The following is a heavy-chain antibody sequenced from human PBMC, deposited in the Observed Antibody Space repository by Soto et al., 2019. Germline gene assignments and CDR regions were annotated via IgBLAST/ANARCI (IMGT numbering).Heavy chain of an antibody. CDR1: GFTFSSYA. J-gene: IGHJ4*02. Sequence: PGGSLRLSWAASGFTFSSYAMHWFRQAPGKGLEWVAVISYDGSNKYYADSVKGRFTISRDNSKNTLYLQMNSLRAEDTAVYYCXRDRGIAVVYPTYYFDYWGQGTLVTVSS. D-gene: IGHD6-19*01. CDR2: ISYDGSNK. CDR3: XRDRGIAVVYPTYYFDY. V-gene: IGHV3-30-3*01.